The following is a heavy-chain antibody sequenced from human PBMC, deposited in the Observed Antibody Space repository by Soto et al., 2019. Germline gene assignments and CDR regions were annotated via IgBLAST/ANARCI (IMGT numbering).Heavy chain of an antibody. D-gene: IGHD2-21*02. CDR3: AREGDVPYYYYGMDV. J-gene: IGHJ6*02. CDR1: GYTFTSYG. Sequence: QVHLVQSGAEVKKPGASVKVSCKTSGYTFTSYGISWVRQAPGQGLEWLGWISGYDGRTNLAQKVQDRVTMTTDTSTSTVYMELRNLRSDDTAVYYCAREGDVPYYYYGMDVWAQGTTVTVSS. CDR2: ISGYDGRT. V-gene: IGHV1-18*01.